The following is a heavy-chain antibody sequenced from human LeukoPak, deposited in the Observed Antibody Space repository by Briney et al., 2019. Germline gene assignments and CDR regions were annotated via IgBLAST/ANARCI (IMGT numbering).Heavy chain of an antibody. CDR1: GYSISSGYY. CDR2: IYHSGST. D-gene: IGHD5-12*01. Sequence: SETLSLTCAGSGYSISSGYYWGWIRQPPGKGLEWIGSIYHSGSTYYNPSLKSPVTISVDTSKNQFSLKLSSVTAADTAVYYCAGGGDSGYDWDDYWGQGTLVTVSS. J-gene: IGHJ4*02. V-gene: IGHV4-38-2*01. CDR3: AGGGDSGYDWDDY.